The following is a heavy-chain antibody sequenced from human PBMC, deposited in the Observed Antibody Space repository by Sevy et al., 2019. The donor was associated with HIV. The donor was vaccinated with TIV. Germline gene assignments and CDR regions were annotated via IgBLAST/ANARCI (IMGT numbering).Heavy chain of an antibody. D-gene: IGHD6-19*01. CDR2: ISYDGSNK. V-gene: IGHV3-30-3*01. CDR3: ARDDSGLLGGWIDY. J-gene: IGHJ4*02. Sequence: GGSLGLSCAASGFTFSSYAMHWVRQAPGKGLEWVAVISYDGSNKYYADSVKGRFTISRDNSKNTLYLQMNSLRAEDTAVYYCARDDSGLLGGWIDYWGQGTLVTVSS. CDR1: GFTFSSYA.